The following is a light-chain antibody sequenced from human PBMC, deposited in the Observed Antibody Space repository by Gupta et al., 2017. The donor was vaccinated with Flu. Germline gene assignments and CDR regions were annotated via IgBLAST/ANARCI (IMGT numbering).Light chain of an antibody. V-gene: IGKV1-5*03. J-gene: IGKJ3*01. CDR3: QQYQSYSFT. CDR2: KAS. Sequence: DIQMTQSPSTLSASVGDRVTITCRASQSISNWLAWYQQKPGKAPNLLIYKASRLESGVPSRFSGSGSGTEFTLTISSLQPDDLATYYCQQYQSYSFTIGPGTKVHIK. CDR1: QSISNW.